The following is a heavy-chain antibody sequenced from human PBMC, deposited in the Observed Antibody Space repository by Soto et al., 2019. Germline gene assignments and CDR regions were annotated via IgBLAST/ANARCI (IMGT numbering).Heavy chain of an antibody. Sequence: SETLSLTCTVSGGSISSYYWSWIRQPPGKGLEWIGYIYYSGSTNYNPSLKSRVTISVDTSKNQFSLKLSSVTAADTAVYYCARDYSSSSSAYWFDPWGQGTLVTVSS. J-gene: IGHJ5*02. CDR1: GGSISSYY. CDR2: IYYSGST. V-gene: IGHV4-59*01. CDR3: ARDYSSSSSAYWFDP. D-gene: IGHD6-6*01.